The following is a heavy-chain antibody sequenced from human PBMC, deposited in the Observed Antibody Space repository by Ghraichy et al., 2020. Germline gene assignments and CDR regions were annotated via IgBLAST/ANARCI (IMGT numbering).Heavy chain of an antibody. CDR1: GASISSNY. D-gene: IGHD1-26*01. CDR3: AKEGVSGSYHYFLDY. J-gene: IGHJ4*02. V-gene: IGHV4-59*01. Sequence: SETLSLTCTVSGASISSNYWSWIRQPPGKGLEYIGYIHYSGTTKYNPSLNGRVTISADTSKNQFSLKLSSVTAADTAVYYCAKEGVSGSYHYFLDYWGQGTLVTVSS. CDR2: IHYSGTT.